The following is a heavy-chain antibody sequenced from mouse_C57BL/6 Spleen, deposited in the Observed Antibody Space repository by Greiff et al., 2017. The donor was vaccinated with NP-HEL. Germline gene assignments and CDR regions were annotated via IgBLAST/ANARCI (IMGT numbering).Heavy chain of an antibody. CDR1: GYTFTEYT. D-gene: IGHD2-4*01. CDR3: ARHEEDYDYDGAWFAY. CDR2: FYPGSGSI. J-gene: IGHJ3*01. V-gene: IGHV1-62-2*01. Sequence: QVQLQQSGAELVKPGASVQLSCKASGYTFTEYTIHWVKQRSGQGLEWIGWFYPGSGSIKYNEKFKDKATLTADKSSSTVYMELSRLTSEDSAVYFCARHEEDYDYDGAWFAYWGQGTLVTVSA.